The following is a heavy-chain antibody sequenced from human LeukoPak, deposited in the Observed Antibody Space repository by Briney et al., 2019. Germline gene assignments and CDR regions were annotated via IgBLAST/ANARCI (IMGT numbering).Heavy chain of an antibody. CDR1: GYTFTSYG. J-gene: IGHJ5*02. Sequence: ASVKVSCKASGYTFTSYGISWVRQAPGQGLEWMGGISAYNGNTNYAQKLQGRVTMTTDTSTSTAYMELRSLRSDDTAVYYCARVRIVVVVASGFDPWGQGTLVTVSS. CDR3: ARVRIVVVVASGFDP. V-gene: IGHV1-18*01. CDR2: ISAYNGNT. D-gene: IGHD2-15*01.